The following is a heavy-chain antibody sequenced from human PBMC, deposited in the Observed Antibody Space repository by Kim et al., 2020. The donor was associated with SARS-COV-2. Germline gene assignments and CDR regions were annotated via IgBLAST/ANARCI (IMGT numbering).Heavy chain of an antibody. V-gene: IGHV3-30*18. J-gene: IGHJ3*02. D-gene: IGHD3-22*01. CDR1: GFTFSSYG. CDR3: AKSYYYDSSGYSGEINAFDI. Sequence: GGSLRLSCAASGFTFSSYGMHWVRQAPGKGLEWVAVISYDGSNKYYADSVKGRFTISRDNSKNTLYLQMNSLRAEDTAVYYCAKSYYYDSSGYSGEINAFDIWGQGTMVTVSS. CDR2: ISYDGSNK.